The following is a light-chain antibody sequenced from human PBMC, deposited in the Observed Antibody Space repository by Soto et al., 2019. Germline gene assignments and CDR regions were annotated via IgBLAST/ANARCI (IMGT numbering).Light chain of an antibody. CDR2: RNN. Sequence: QSVLTQPPSASGTPGQRVTISCSGSSSNIGSKYVYWYQQVPGTAPTPLIYRNNQRPSGVPDRFSGSKSYNTASLPISGLRHEDEDDYYCCDCTSKSTIVFGRGTKLTVL. CDR1: SSNIGSKY. V-gene: IGLV1-47*01. J-gene: IGLJ3*02. CDR3: CDCTSKSTIV.